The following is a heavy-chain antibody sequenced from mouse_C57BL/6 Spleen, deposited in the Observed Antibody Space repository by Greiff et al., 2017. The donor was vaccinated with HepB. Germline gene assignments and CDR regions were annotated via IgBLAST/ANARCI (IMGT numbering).Heavy chain of an antibody. J-gene: IGHJ1*03. V-gene: IGHV1-54*01. D-gene: IGHD1-1*01. CDR1: GYAFTNYL. CDR3: AVYGSSPYWYFDV. Sequence: VQLQQSGAELVRPGTSVKVSCKASGYAFTNYLIEWVKQRPGQGLEWIGVINPGSGGTNYNEKFKGKATLTADKSSSTAYMQLSSLTSEDSAVYFCAVYGSSPYWYFDVWGTGTTVTVSS. CDR2: INPGSGGT.